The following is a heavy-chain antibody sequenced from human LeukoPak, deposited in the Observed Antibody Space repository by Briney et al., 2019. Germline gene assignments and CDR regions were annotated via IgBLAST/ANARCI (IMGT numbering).Heavy chain of an antibody. J-gene: IGHJ4*02. CDR1: GFTFSSYG. D-gene: IGHD4-17*01. CDR2: VSYDGYNT. V-gene: IGHV3-30*18. Sequence: GGSLRLSCAASGFTFSSYGMHWVRQAPGKGLEWVAVVSYDGYNTDYGDSVKGRFTISRDNSNNTVYLQMSSLSADDTAVYFCAKARYGTHPANWGQGTLVTVSS. CDR3: AKARYGTHPAN.